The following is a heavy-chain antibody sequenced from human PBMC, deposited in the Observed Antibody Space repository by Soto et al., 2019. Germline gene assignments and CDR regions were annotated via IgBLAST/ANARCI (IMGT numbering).Heavy chain of an antibody. CDR3: ARSVVPAALPCYYYYYGMDV. Sequence: QVQLVESGGGVVQPGRSLRLSCAASGFTFSSYAMHWVRQAPGKGLEWVAVISYDGSNKYYADSVKGRFTISRDNSKNTLYLQMNSLRVEDTAVYYCARSVVPAALPCYYYYYGMDVWGQGTTVTVSS. D-gene: IGHD2-2*01. CDR1: GFTFSSYA. V-gene: IGHV3-30-3*01. CDR2: ISYDGSNK. J-gene: IGHJ6*02.